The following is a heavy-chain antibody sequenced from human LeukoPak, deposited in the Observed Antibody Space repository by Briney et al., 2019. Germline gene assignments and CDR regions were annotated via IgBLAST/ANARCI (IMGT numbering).Heavy chain of an antibody. CDR1: GFTFSSYA. CDR2: LSGSGSST. V-gene: IGHV3-23*01. D-gene: IGHD3-22*01. Sequence: GGSLRLSCAGSGFTFSSYAMNGVRQAPGQGLEWVPGLSGSGSSTYYADSVKGRFTVSRDDSKNTLYLQMNSLRAEDTAIYYCVKCRGRGYPTRGIFAYWGEGTLATVS. CDR3: VKCRGRGYPTRGIFAY. J-gene: IGHJ4*02.